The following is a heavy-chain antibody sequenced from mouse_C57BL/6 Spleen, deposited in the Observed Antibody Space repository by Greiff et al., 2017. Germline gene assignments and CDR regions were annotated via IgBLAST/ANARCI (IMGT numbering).Heavy chain of an antibody. V-gene: IGHV1-22*01. Sequence: VQLQQSGPELVKPGASVKMSCKASGYTFTDYNMHWVKQSHGKSLEWIGYINPNNGGTSYNQKFKGKATLTVNKSSSTAYMELRSLTSEDSAVYYCARDDGKYYGSREYAMDYWGQGTSVTVSS. J-gene: IGHJ4*01. CDR1: GYTFTDYN. CDR2: INPNNGGT. D-gene: IGHD1-1*01. CDR3: ARDDGKYYGSREYAMDY.